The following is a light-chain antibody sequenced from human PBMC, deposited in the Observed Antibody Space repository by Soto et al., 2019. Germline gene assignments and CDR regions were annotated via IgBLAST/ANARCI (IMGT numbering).Light chain of an antibody. Sequence: QSALTQPASVSGSPGQSITISCTGTSSDVGGSNFVSWYQQHPGKPPKLIIYDVANRPSGVSNRFSGSKPGSTASLIISRLQTEDEADYYCVSYTSSTTYVFGTGTKVTVL. CDR1: SSDVGGSNF. CDR2: DVA. J-gene: IGLJ1*01. CDR3: VSYTSSTTYV. V-gene: IGLV2-14*03.